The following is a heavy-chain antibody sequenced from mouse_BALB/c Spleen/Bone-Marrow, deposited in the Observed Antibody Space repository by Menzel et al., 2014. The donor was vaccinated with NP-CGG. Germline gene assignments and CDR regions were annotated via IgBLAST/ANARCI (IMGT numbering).Heavy chain of an antibody. V-gene: IGHV1-9*01. CDR2: ILPGSGSF. CDR3: ARWHYGNYYYAMDY. CDR1: GYTFSSYW. J-gene: IGHJ4*01. Sequence: QVQLQQSGAELMKPGASVKISCKATGYTFSSYWLEWVIQRPGHGLEWIGKILPGSGSFNYNEKFKGKATFTADTSSNIAYMQLSSLTSEDSAVYYCARWHYGNYYYAMDYWGQGTSVTVSS. D-gene: IGHD2-1*01.